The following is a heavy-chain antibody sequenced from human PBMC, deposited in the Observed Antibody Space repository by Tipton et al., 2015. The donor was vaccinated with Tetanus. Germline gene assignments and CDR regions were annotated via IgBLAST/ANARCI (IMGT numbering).Heavy chain of an antibody. Sequence: QSGPEVKKPGASVKVSCKASGYTFTSYAMHWVRQAPGQRLEWMGWINAGNGNTKYSQKFQGRVTITRDTSASTAYMELSSLRSEDTAVYYCARPIAARPPYYYYGMDVWGQGATVTVSS. V-gene: IGHV1-3*01. CDR2: INAGNGNT. D-gene: IGHD6-6*01. CDR1: GYTFTSYA. CDR3: ARPIAARPPYYYYGMDV. J-gene: IGHJ6*02.